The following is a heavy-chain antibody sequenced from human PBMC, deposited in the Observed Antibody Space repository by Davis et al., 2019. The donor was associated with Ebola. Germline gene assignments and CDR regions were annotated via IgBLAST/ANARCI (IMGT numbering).Heavy chain of an antibody. Sequence: ASVKVSCKASGNNVISYYLHWVRQAPGQGLEWMGVIDPSGGTPNHAQKFRGRVTMTRDTSTSTVYLEVSSLRPDDTAVYYCARWVVTQQSDFYYGMDVWGKGTTVTVSS. J-gene: IGHJ6*04. CDR2: IDPSGGTP. CDR1: GNNVISYY. D-gene: IGHD4-23*01. CDR3: ARWVVTQQSDFYYGMDV. V-gene: IGHV1-46*01.